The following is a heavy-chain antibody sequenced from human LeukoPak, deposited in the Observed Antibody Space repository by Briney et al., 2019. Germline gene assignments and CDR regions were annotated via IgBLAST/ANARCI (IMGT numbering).Heavy chain of an antibody. CDR1: GFTFSSYG. CDR2: ISYDGSNK. CDR3: ARDGQTGTTVY. D-gene: IGHD1-7*01. Sequence: GGSLRLSCAASGFTFSSYGMHWVRQAPGKGLEWVAFISYDGSNKYYADSVKGRFTISRDNAKNSLHLQMNSLRAEDTAVYYCARDGQTGTTVYWGQGTLVTVSS. J-gene: IGHJ4*02. V-gene: IGHV3-30*03.